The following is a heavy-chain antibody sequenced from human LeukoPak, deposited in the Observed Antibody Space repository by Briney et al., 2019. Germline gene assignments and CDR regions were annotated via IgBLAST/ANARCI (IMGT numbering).Heavy chain of an antibody. CDR1: GGTFGSYA. J-gene: IGHJ4*02. V-gene: IGHV1-69*13. CDR2: IIPIFGTA. D-gene: IGHD2-21*02. Sequence: ASVKVSCKASGGTFGSYAIGWVRQAPGQGLEWMGGIIPIFGTANYAQKFQGRVTITADESTSTAYMELSSLRSEDTAVYYCARGRYCGGDCYSSFDYWGQGTLVTVSS. CDR3: ARGRYCGGDCYSSFDY.